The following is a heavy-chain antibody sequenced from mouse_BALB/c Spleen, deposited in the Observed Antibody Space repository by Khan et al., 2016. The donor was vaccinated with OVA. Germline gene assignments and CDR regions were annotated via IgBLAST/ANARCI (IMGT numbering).Heavy chain of an antibody. J-gene: IGHJ3*01. D-gene: IGHD2-1*01. V-gene: IGHV1S132*01. Sequence: QVQLQQSGAELVKPGASVKLSCKTSGYTFPSYWIQWVKQRPGQGLGWIGQIFPGTGTTYYNENFKGKATLTIDTSSTTAYMQLSSLTSEDSAVYFWSRGYFVNYDFAYWGQGTLVTVSA. CDR3: SRGYFVNYDFAY. CDR1: GYTFPSYW. CDR2: IFPGTGTT.